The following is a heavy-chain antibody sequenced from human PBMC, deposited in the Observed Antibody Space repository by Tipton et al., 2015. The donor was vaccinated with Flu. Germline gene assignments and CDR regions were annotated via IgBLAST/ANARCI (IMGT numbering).Heavy chain of an antibody. CDR1: GYTFNRFY. Sequence: QLVQSGAEVKKPGASVNLSCKASGYTFNRFYLHWVRQAPGQGLEWMGGISPMFGTANYAQKFQGRVTINADESTSTAYMELSSLRSEDTAVYYCARGGGPYCSTTSCYETDYWGQGTLVTVSS. D-gene: IGHD2-2*01. CDR3: ARGGGPYCSTTSCYETDY. J-gene: IGHJ4*02. V-gene: IGHV1-69*13. CDR2: ISPMFGTA.